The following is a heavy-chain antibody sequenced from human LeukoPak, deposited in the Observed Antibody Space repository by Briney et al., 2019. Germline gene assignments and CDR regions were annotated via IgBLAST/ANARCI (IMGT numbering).Heavy chain of an antibody. CDR1: GFTFSSYS. Sequence: GGSLRLSCAAPGFTFSSYSMNWVRQAPGKGLEWVSSISSSSSYIYYADSVKGRFTISRDNAKNSLYLQMNSLRAEDTAVYYCARDLGPYCGGDCYSGGYFDLWGRGTLVTVSS. V-gene: IGHV3-21*01. D-gene: IGHD2-21*02. J-gene: IGHJ2*01. CDR3: ARDLGPYCGGDCYSGGYFDL. CDR2: ISSSSSYI.